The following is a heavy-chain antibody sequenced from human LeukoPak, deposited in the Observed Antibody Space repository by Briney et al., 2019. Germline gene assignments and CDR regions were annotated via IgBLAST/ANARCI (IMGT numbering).Heavy chain of an antibody. V-gene: IGHV3-7*01. Sequence: GGSLRLSCAVSGFSFSDYWMSWVRQAPGKGLEWVANINHDGSEKHYVDSVKGRFTISRDNAKNSLSLQMTSLRDVDTALYYCGRRGSLSDYWGQGSLVSVSS. CDR2: INHDGSEK. D-gene: IGHD3-10*01. CDR3: GRRGSLSDY. CDR1: GFSFSDYW. J-gene: IGHJ4*02.